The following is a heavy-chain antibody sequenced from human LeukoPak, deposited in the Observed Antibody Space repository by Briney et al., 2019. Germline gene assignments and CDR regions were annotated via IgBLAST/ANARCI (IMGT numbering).Heavy chain of an antibody. J-gene: IGHJ4*02. CDR2: ISYDGSNK. Sequence: GGSLRLSCAASGFTFSSYAMPWVRQAPGKGLEWVAVISYDGSNKYYADSVKGRFTTSRDNSKNTLYLQMNSLRAEDTAVYYCAREGYSYTIDYWGQGTLVTVSS. CDR3: AREGYSYTIDY. CDR1: GFTFSSYA. D-gene: IGHD5-18*01. V-gene: IGHV3-30-3*01.